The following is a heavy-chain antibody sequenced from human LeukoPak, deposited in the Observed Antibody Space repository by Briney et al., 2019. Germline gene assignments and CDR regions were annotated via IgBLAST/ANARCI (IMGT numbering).Heavy chain of an antibody. D-gene: IGHD3-22*01. Sequence: GGSLRLSCAASGFTFSSYGMHWVRQAPGKGLEWVAFIRYDGSNKYYADSVKGRFTISRDNSKNTLYLQMNSLRAEDTDVYYCGKRYRQRDYYDSSLDYWGQGTLVTVSS. J-gene: IGHJ4*02. V-gene: IGHV3-30*02. CDR1: GFTFSSYG. CDR2: IRYDGSNK. CDR3: GKRYRQRDYYDSSLDY.